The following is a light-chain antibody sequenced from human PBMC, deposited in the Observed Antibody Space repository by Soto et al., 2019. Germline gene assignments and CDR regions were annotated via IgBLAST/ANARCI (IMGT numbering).Light chain of an antibody. Sequence: IVLSQSPATLSWSPVERDTLSCMASQSVSTYLAWYQQKSGQAPRLLIYDESKTATGIPTGFSGSGAGTDFNPTISSLAPEDSATSYCHHRRSALTCGGGTKVEIK. CDR2: DES. J-gene: IGKJ4*01. V-gene: IGKV3-11*01. CDR3: HHRRSALT. CDR1: QSVSTY.